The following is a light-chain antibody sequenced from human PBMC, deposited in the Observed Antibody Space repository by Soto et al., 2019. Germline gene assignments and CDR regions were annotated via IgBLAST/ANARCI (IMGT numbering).Light chain of an antibody. Sequence: EIVMTLYPPTLVLSPGGGATRSCRASQSVGKYLVWYQQKPGQAPRLLIYDASNRATGIPARFSGSGSGTVFTLTIGRSEPEDSAVYSCQQRKNWPPITFGRGTRLEIK. CDR2: DAS. CDR3: QQRKNWPPIT. CDR1: QSVGKY. J-gene: IGKJ5*01. V-gene: IGKV3-11*01.